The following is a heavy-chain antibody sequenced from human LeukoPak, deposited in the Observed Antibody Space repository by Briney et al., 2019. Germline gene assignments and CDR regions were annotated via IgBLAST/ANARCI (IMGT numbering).Heavy chain of an antibody. Sequence: GESLKISCKGSGYSFSIYWTGWVRQMPGKGLEWMGIIYPGDSDIRYSPSFQGQVTISADKSISTAYLQWSSLKASDTAMYYCGKDADLGYWGQGTLVTVSS. CDR2: IYPGDSDI. J-gene: IGHJ4*02. CDR3: GKDADLGY. D-gene: IGHD4-17*01. CDR1: GYSFSIYW. V-gene: IGHV5-51*01.